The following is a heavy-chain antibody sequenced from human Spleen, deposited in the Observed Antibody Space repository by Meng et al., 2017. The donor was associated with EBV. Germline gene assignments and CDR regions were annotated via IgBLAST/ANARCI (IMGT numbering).Heavy chain of an antibody. J-gene: IGHJ4*02. CDR2: IIPLFGTA. V-gene: IGHV1-69*01. CDR1: GGTFSTYS. CDR3: ARESGRGYSSDY. D-gene: IGHD5-18*01. Sequence: QVQLVQSGAAVKKPXSSVKVSCKASGGTFSTYSISWVRQAPGQGLEWMGGIIPLFGTANYARQFQGRLTIIADESTSTGYMELTNLRSEDTAVYYCARESGRGYSSDYWGQGTLVTVSS.